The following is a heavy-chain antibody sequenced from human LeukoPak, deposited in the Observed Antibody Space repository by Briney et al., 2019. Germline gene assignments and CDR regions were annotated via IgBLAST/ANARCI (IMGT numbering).Heavy chain of an antibody. V-gene: IGHV4-59*08. Sequence: TSETLSLTYTVSGGSISSYYWSWIRQPPGKGLEWIGYIYYSGSTNYNPSLKSRVTISVDTSKNQFSLKLSSVTAADTAVYYCASQTSSYYYYGMDVWGQGTTVTVSS. J-gene: IGHJ6*02. CDR2: IYYSGST. CDR1: GGSISSYY. CDR3: ASQTSSYYYYGMDV.